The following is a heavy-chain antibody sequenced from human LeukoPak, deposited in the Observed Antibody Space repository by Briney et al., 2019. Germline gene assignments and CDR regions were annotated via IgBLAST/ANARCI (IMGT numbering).Heavy chain of an antibody. Sequence: GASVKVSCKASGYTFTSYAMNWVRQAPGQGLEWMVWINTNTGNPTYAQGFTGRFVFSLDTSVSTAYLQISSLKAEDTAVYYCARGPHSSGGSCYSEWFMDVWGKGTTVTVSS. D-gene: IGHD2-15*01. J-gene: IGHJ6*03. V-gene: IGHV7-4-1*02. CDR1: GYTFTSYA. CDR3: ARGPHSSGGSCYSEWFMDV. CDR2: INTNTGNP.